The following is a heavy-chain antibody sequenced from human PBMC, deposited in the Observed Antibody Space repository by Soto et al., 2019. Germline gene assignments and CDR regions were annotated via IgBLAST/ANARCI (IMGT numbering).Heavy chain of an antibody. CDR3: ARVCGGDCHYGMDV. J-gene: IGHJ6*02. CDR1: GGSISSGGYY. D-gene: IGHD2-21*02. V-gene: IGHV4-31*03. Sequence: QVQLQESGPGLVKPSQTLSLTCTVSGGSISSGGYYWSWIRQHPGKGLEWIGYIYYSGSTYYNPSLKRRVTIAVYTSXNQFSLKLSSVTAADTAVYYCARVCGGDCHYGMDVWGQGTTVTVSS. CDR2: IYYSGST.